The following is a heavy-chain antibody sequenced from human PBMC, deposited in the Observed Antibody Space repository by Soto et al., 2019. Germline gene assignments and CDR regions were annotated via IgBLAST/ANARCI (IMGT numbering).Heavy chain of an antibody. V-gene: IGHV4-4*02. J-gene: IGHJ4*02. CDR1: GGSLSSSNW. CDR2: ISPRGST. Sequence: QVQLQESGPGLVKPSGTLSLTCAVSGGSLSSSNWWSWVRQPPGKGLEWIGEISPRGSTNYDPSLKSRVTISVEKSNNQFSLKLSSVTAADTAVYFCARVQYGDLDHWGQGTLVTVSS. CDR3: ARVQYGDLDH. D-gene: IGHD4-17*01.